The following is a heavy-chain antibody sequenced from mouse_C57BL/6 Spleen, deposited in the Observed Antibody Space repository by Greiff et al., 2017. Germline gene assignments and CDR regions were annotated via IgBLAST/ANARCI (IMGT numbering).Heavy chain of an antibody. CDR1: GYTFTSYW. D-gene: IGHD1-1*01. V-gene: IGHV1-53*01. Sequence: QVQLQQPGTELVKPGASVKLSCKASGYTFTSYWMHWVKQRPGQGLEWIGNINPSNGGTNYNEKFKSKATLTVDKSSSTAYMQLSSLTSEDSAVYYCARGLYYYGSSYSWFAYWGQGTLVTVSA. CDR2: INPSNGGT. CDR3: ARGLYYYGSSYSWFAY. J-gene: IGHJ3*01.